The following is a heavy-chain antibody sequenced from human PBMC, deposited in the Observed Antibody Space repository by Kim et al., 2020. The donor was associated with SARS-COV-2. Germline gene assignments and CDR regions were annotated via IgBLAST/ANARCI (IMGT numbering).Heavy chain of an antibody. Sequence: TPPLKSRVTISVDTSKNQFSLKLSSVTAADTAVYYCARRRGYSYGYYFDYWGQGTLVTVSS. CDR3: ARRRGYSYGYYFDY. D-gene: IGHD5-18*01. J-gene: IGHJ4*02. V-gene: IGHV4-39*01.